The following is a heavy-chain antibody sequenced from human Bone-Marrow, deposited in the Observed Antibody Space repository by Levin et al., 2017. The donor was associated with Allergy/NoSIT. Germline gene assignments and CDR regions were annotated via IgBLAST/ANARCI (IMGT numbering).Heavy chain of an antibody. J-gene: IGHJ4*02. CDR2: ISYDGSNK. D-gene: IGHD4-17*01. Sequence: GGSLRLSCAASGFTFSSYAMHWVRQAPGKGLEWVAVISYDGSNKYYADSVKGRFTISRDNSKNTLYLQMNSLRAEDTAVYYCARDYGDYGFDYWGQGTLVTVSS. V-gene: IGHV3-30-3*01. CDR1: GFTFSSYA. CDR3: ARDYGDYGFDY.